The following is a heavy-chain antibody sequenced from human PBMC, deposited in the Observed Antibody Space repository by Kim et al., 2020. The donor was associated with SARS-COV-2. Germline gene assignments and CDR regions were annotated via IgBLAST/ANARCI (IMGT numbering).Heavy chain of an antibody. CDR2: IYYSGST. J-gene: IGHJ5*02. Sequence: SETLSLTCTVSGGSISSSSYYWGWIRQPPGKGLEWIGSIYYSGSTYYNPSLKSRVTISVDTSKNQFSLKLSSVTAADTAVYYCARIRITMVRGVNNWFDPWGQGTLVTVSS. CDR1: GGSISSSSYY. D-gene: IGHD3-10*01. V-gene: IGHV4-39*01. CDR3: ARIRITMVRGVNNWFDP.